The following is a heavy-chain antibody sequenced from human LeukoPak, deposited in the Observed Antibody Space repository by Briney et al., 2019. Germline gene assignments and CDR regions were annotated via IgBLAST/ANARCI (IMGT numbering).Heavy chain of an antibody. J-gene: IGHJ3*01. CDR3: AYEGDGYDL. CDR1: GYALSDLS. D-gene: IGHD3-3*01. CDR2: FEPEEGKT. Sequence: ASVKVSCKVSGYALSDLSIHWVRQAPGKGLEWMGGFEPEEGKTIYAQNFQGRVSMTEDTSTDTAFMEISTLESGDTAVYYCAYEGDGYDLWGQGTLVTVSS. V-gene: IGHV1-24*01.